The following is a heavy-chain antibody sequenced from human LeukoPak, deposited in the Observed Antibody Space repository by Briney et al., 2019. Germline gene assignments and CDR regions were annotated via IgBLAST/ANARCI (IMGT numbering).Heavy chain of an antibody. CDR3: ARRPGSSWYVHWYFDL. J-gene: IGHJ2*01. D-gene: IGHD6-13*01. V-gene: IGHV4-39*01. CDR2: IYYTGST. Sequence: SETLSLTCTVPGDSISSSSYYWGWIRQPPGKGLEWIGSIYYTGSTYYNPSLKSRVTISVDTSKNQFSLNLSSVTAADTAVFHCARRPGSSWYVHWYFDLWGRGTLVTVSS. CDR1: GDSISSSSYY.